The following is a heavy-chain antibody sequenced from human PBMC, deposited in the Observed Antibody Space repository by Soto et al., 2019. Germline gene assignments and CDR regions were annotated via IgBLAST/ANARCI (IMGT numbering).Heavy chain of an antibody. CDR3: AREPATAKPEGVDF. V-gene: IGHV1-2*02. D-gene: IGHD1-1*01. CDR2: INPNSGGT. Sequence: ASVKVSCKASGYTFSDYYIHWVRQAPGQGLEWMGWINPNSGGTKYAPKFQGGVTMTRDTSITTAYMELSRLRSGDTAVYYCAREPATAKPEGVDFWGQGTLVTAPQ. J-gene: IGHJ4*02. CDR1: GYTFSDYY.